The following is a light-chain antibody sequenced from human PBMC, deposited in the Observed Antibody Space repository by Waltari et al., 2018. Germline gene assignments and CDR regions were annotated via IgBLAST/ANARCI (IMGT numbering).Light chain of an antibody. CDR3: QSYDTSLSVV. CDR2: GTR. Sequence: QSVLTQPPSVSGAPGQRVSISCTGSGSNLGAGYDVHWYQQHPGKAPKLRILGTRTRPPGVPDRFFGSQSGTSASLAITALQAEDEAEYYCQSYDTSLSVVFGGGTKLTVL. J-gene: IGLJ2*01. CDR1: GSNLGAGYD. V-gene: IGLV1-40*01.